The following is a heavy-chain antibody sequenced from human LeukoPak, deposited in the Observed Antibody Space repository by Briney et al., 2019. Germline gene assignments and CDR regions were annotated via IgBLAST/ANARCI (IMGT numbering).Heavy chain of an antibody. CDR3: VRQTRLQWFGDHQQIDS. J-gene: IGHJ4*02. Sequence: PSETLSLTCAVYGESFSSYYWSWIRQPPGKGLEWIGEINHSGNTNYNPSLKSRVTISVDTSKNQFSLKLSSVTAADTAVYYCVRQTRLQWFGDHQQIDSWGQGTLVTVSS. D-gene: IGHD3-10*01. CDR2: INHSGNT. V-gene: IGHV4-34*01. CDR1: GESFSSYY.